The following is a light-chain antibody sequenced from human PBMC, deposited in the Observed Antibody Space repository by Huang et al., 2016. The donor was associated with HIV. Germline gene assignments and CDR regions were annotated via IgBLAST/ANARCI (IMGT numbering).Light chain of an antibody. CDR2: LGS. J-gene: IGKJ5*01. CDR1: QSLLSSHPYYD. CDR3: IQGLQTPIT. V-gene: IGKV2-28*01. Sequence: DIVMTQSPLSLPVTPGEPASISCRSSQSLLSSHPYYDVDWYQQKPGQSPHRWIYLGSSRASGVPDRFSGSGSGTNFTLKISRVEAEDVGVYYCIQGLQTPITFGQGTRLEIK.